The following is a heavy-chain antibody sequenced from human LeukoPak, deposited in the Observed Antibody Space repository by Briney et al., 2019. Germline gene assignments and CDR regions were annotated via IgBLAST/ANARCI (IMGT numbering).Heavy chain of an antibody. Sequence: ASVKVSCKVSGYTLTELSMHWVRQAPGKGLEGMGGFDPEDGETIYAQKFQGRVTMTEDTSTDTAYMELSSLRSEDTAVYYCSAADMRGYYFDYWGQGTLVTVSS. CDR2: FDPEDGET. CDR3: SAADMRGYYFDY. V-gene: IGHV1-24*01. CDR1: GYTLTELS. J-gene: IGHJ4*02.